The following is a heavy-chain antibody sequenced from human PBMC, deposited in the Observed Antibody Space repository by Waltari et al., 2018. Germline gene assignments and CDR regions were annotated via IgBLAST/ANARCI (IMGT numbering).Heavy chain of an antibody. CDR2: INRDGSST. CDR1: GFTFSSYW. Sequence: EVQLVESGGGLVQPGGSLRLSCAASGFTFSSYWMHWVRQAPGKGLVLVSRINRDGSSTSYADSVKGRFTISRDNAKNTLYLQMNSLRAEDTAVYYCASSIAAAPGYWGQGTLVTVSS. CDR3: ASSIAAAPGY. J-gene: IGHJ4*02. D-gene: IGHD6-13*01. V-gene: IGHV3-74*01.